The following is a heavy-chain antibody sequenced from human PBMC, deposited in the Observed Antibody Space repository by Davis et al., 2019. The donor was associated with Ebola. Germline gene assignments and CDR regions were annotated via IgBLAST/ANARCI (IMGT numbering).Heavy chain of an antibody. Sequence: ASVKVSCKASGYTFTSYAMHWVRQAPGQRLEWMGWINAGNGNTKYSQKFQGRVTITRDTSASTAYMELSSLRSEDTAVYYCARGDLDYYYYGMDVWGQGTTVTVSS. CDR3: ARGDLDYYYYGMDV. J-gene: IGHJ6*02. V-gene: IGHV1-3*01. CDR1: GYTFTSYA. CDR2: INAGNGNT.